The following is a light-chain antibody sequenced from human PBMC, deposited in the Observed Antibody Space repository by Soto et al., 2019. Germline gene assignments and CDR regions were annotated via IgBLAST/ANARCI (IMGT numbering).Light chain of an antibody. CDR3: QQSYSTPYT. V-gene: IGKV1-39*01. CDR1: QSISSY. Sequence: DIQMTQSPSSLSASVGDRVTITCRASQSISSYLNWYQQKPGKAPKLLIYAASSLQSGVPSRFSGSVSGTDFTLTISSPQPEDFATYYCQQSYSTPYTFGQGTKLEIK. J-gene: IGKJ2*01. CDR2: AAS.